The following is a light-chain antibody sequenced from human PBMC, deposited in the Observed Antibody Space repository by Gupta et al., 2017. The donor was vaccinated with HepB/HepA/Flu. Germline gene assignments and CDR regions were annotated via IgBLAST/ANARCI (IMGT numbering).Light chain of an antibody. CDR2: WAS. CDR3: QQYDSTPCS. Sequence: DIVMTQSADSLAVSLSERATINCKSSQSVLYSSNNKNYLAWYQQKPGQPPKLLIYWASTRESGVPDRFSGSGSGTDFTLTISSLQAEDVAVYYCQQYDSTPCSFGQGTKLEIK. V-gene: IGKV4-1*01. J-gene: IGKJ2*04. CDR1: QSVLYSSNNKNY.